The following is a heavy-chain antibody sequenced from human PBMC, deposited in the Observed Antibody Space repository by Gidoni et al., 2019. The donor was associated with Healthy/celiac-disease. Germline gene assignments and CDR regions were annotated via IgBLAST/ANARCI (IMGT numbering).Heavy chain of an antibody. D-gene: IGHD2-21*01. J-gene: IGHJ2*01. CDR1: GFTFSSYG. CDR3: ARQRSWGGSGYFDL. V-gene: IGHV3-33*01. Sequence: QVQLVESGGGVVQPGRSLRLSCAASGFTFSSYGMHWVRQAPGKGLEWVAVIWYDGSNKYYADSVKGRFTISRDNSKNTLYLQMNSLRAEDTAVYYCARQRSWGGSGYFDLWGRGTLVTVSS. CDR2: IWYDGSNK.